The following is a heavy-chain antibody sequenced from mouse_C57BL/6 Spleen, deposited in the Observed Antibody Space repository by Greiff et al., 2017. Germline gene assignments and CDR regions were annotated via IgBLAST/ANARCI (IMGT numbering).Heavy chain of an antibody. V-gene: IGHV5-17*01. CDR2: ISSGSSTI. CDR1: GFTFSDYG. J-gene: IGHJ2*01. Sequence: DVKLVESGGGLVKPGGSLKLSCAASGFTFSDYGMHWVRQAPEKGLEWVAYISSGSSTIYYADTVKGRFTISRDNAKNTLFLQMTSLRSEDTAMYYCARPGYYYGSSSYCDYWGQGTTLTVSS. CDR3: ARPGYYYGSSSYCDY. D-gene: IGHD1-1*01.